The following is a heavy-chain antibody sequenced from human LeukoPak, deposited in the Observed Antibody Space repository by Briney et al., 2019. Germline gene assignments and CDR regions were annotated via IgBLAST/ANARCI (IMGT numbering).Heavy chain of an antibody. CDR3: AREGGSYYFDY. CDR1: GFTVSSNY. CDR2: IYSGGST. D-gene: IGHD1-26*01. Sequence: TGGSLRLSCAASGFTVSSNYMSWVRQAPGKGLEWVSVIYSGGSTYYADSVKGRFTISRDNSKNTLYLQMNSLRAEDTAVYYCAREGGSYYFDYWGQGTLVTVSS. J-gene: IGHJ4*02. V-gene: IGHV3-66*02.